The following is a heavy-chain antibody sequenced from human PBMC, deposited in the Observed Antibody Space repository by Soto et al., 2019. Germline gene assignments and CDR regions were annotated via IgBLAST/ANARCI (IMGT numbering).Heavy chain of an antibody. J-gene: IGHJ1*01. V-gene: IGHV3-33*01. D-gene: IGHD6-6*01. Sequence: QVQLVESGGGVVQAGRSLRLSCAASGFTFSSYGMHWVRQAPGKGLEWVAVIWYDGSNKYYADSVKGRVTISRDNSKNTLYLQMNSLRAEDTAVYYCARDRPGQLVHPRVELFQHWGQGTLVTVSS. CDR3: ARDRPGQLVHPRVELFQH. CDR1: GFTFSSYG. CDR2: IWYDGSNK.